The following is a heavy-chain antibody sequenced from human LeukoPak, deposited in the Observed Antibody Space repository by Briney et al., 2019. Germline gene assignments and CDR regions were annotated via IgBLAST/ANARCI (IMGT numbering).Heavy chain of an antibody. D-gene: IGHD3-10*01. CDR3: ARDKRGYYYGSGLNWFDP. J-gene: IGHJ5*02. CDR2: TYYRSKWYN. Sequence: SQTLSLTCAISGDSVSSNSAARNWIRQSPSRGLEWLGRTYYRSKWYNDYAVSVKSRITINPDTSKNQFSLQLNSVTPEDTAVYHCARDKRGYYYGSGLNWFDPWGQGTLVTVSS. CDR1: GDSVSSNSAA. V-gene: IGHV6-1*01.